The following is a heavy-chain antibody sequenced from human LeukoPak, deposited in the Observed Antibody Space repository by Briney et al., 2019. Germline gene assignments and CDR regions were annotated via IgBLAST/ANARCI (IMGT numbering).Heavy chain of an antibody. CDR2: ISAYNSNT. J-gene: IGHJ5*02. V-gene: IGHV1-18*01. CDR1: GYTFTSYG. D-gene: IGHD2-2*01. Sequence: ASVKVSCKASGYTFTSYGISWVRQAPGQGLEWMGWISAYNSNTNYAQKLQGRVTMTRNTSISTAYMELSSLRSEDTAVYYCARGLGGYCSSTSCHGPWFDPWGQGTLVTVSS. CDR3: ARGLGGYCSSTSCHGPWFDP.